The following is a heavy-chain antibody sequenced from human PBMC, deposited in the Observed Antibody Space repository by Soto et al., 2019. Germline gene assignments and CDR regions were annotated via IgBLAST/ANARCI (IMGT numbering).Heavy chain of an antibody. CDR3: ATVGYDGSGYSTPGRGAFDI. D-gene: IGHD3-22*01. J-gene: IGHJ3*02. CDR1: GYTLTELS. CDR2: FDPEDGET. V-gene: IGHV1-24*01. Sequence: GASVKVSCKVSGYTLTELSMHWVRQAPGKGLEWMGGFDPEDGETIYAQKFQGRVTMTEDTSTDTAYMELSSLRSEDTAVYYCATVGYDGSGYSTPGRGAFDIWGQGTMVTVSS.